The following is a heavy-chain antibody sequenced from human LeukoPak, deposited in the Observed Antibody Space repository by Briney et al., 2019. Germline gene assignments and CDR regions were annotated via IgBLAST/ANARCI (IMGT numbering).Heavy chain of an antibody. CDR1: GFTFSSYW. D-gene: IGHD1-7*01. J-gene: IGHJ6*02. CDR2: IKQDGSEK. CDR3: ARDVLLITGTFYYYYYGMDV. Sequence: GGSLRLSCAASGFTFSSYWMSWVHQAPGKGLEWVANIKQDGSEKYYVDSVKGRFTISRDNAKNSLYLQMNSLRAEDTAVYYCARDVLLITGTFYYYYYGMDVWGQGTTVTVSS. V-gene: IGHV3-7*01.